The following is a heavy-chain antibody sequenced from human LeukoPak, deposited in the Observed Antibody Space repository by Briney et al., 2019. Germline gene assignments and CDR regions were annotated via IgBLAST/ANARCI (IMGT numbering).Heavy chain of an antibody. V-gene: IGHV4-34*01. D-gene: IGHD6-6*01. CDR1: GGSFSAYY. Sequence: SETLSLTCAVYGGSFSAYYWSWIRRPPGKGLEWIGEINHSGSTNYNPSLKSRVTISVDTSKNQFSLKLSSVTAADTAVYYCARAASSSPRKYNWFDPWGQGTLVTVSS. J-gene: IGHJ5*02. CDR3: ARAASSSPRKYNWFDP. CDR2: INHSGST.